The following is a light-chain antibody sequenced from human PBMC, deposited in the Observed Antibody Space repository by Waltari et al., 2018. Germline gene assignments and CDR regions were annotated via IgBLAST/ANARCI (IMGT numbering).Light chain of an antibody. CDR3: QHYVRLPVT. Sequence: ATRSCRASQSVSRSLTWYQQKPGQAPRLLIYDASSRATGIPDRFSGSGSGTDFSLTISRLQPEDFAVYYCQHYVRLPVTFGQGTKVEIK. J-gene: IGKJ1*01. CDR1: QSVSRS. V-gene: IGKV3-20*01. CDR2: DAS.